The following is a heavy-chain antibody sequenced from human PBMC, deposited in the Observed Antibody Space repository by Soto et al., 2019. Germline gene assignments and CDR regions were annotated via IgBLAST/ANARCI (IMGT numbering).Heavy chain of an antibody. J-gene: IGHJ4*02. V-gene: IGHV3-23*01. CDR1: GFTLRNYA. Sequence: GGSLRLSCEASGFTLRNYAMTWVRQAPGKGLEWVSLISANDVGTYYAESVKTRFTISTDQSRNTAYLQMDSLRADDTAIYYCAKAKNDYNWDNRPPFDYWGQGTLVTVSS. CDR3: AKAKNDYNWDNRPPFDY. D-gene: IGHD1-20*01. CDR2: ISANDVGT.